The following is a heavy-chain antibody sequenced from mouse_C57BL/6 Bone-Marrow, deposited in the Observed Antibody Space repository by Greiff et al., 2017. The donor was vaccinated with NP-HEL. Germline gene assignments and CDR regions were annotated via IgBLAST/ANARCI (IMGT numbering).Heavy chain of an antibody. CDR1: GFTFSSYG. V-gene: IGHV5-6*01. Sequence: EVQLVESGGDLVKPGGSLKLSCAASGFTFSSYGMSWVRQTPDKRLEWVATISSGGSYTYYPDSVKGRFTISRDNAKNTLYLQMSSLKSEDTAMYYCARRGGTGFDYWGQGTTLTVSS. CDR3: ARRGGTGFDY. J-gene: IGHJ2*01. D-gene: IGHD4-1*01. CDR2: ISSGGSYT.